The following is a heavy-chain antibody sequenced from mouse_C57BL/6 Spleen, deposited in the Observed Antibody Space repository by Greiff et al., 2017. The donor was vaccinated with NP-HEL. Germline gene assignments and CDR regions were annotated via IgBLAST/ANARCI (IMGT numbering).Heavy chain of an antibody. J-gene: IGHJ3*01. Sequence: VQLQQSGAELVRPGASVKLSCTASGFNIKDDYMHWVKQRPEQGLEWIGWIDPENGDTEYASKFQGKATITADTSSNTAYLQLSSLTSEDTAVYYCTLMVTTGFAYWGQGTLVTVSA. CDR2: IDPENGDT. CDR1: GFNIKDDY. D-gene: IGHD2-2*01. V-gene: IGHV14-4*01. CDR3: TLMVTTGFAY.